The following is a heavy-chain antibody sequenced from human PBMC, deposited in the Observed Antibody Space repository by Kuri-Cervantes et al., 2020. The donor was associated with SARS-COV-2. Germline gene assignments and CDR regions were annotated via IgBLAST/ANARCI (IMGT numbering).Heavy chain of an antibody. Sequence: SETLSLTCTVSGDSIDSGDYYWNWIRQPPGKGLEWIGYISYSGSTYYNPSLKSRLTISADMSKNQFSLKLTSVTAADSAVYYCARDSGGPCYSGYGCYYYYGLDVWGRGTTVTVSS. CDR3: ARDSGGPCYSGYGCYYYYGLDV. D-gene: IGHD2-21*01. CDR1: GDSIDSGDYY. J-gene: IGHJ6*02. V-gene: IGHV4-30-4*08. CDR2: ISYSGST.